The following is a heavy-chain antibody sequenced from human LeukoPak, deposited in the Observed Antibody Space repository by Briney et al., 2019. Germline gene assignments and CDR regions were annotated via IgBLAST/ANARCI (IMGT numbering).Heavy chain of an antibody. CDR1: GYTFTGYL. J-gene: IGHJ5*02. V-gene: IGHV1-2*02. Sequence: ASVKVSCKASGYTFTGYLMHWVRPAPGQGLEWMGWINPNSGGSHYAQKFQGRVTLTRDTSISKAYMELSRLRAHDTAGCFFGRGRLQFRGWFDTWGEGTLVSVSS. CDR3: GRGRLQFRGWFDT. D-gene: IGHD4-11*01. CDR2: INPNSGGS.